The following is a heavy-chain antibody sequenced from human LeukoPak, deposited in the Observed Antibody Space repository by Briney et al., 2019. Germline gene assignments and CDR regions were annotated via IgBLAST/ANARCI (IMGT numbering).Heavy chain of an antibody. J-gene: IGHJ4*02. V-gene: IGHV3-21*01. CDR2: ISSSSNYL. D-gene: IGHD3-10*01. CDR1: ELTFSSYS. Sequence: AGGSLRLSCAASELTFSSYSMNWVRQAPGKGLDWVSSISSSSNYLYYADSVKGRFTISRDNAKNSLYLQMNSLRAEDTAVYYCARIPHAMVRGVIITEFYFDYWGQGTMVTVSS. CDR3: ARIPHAMVRGVIITEFYFDY.